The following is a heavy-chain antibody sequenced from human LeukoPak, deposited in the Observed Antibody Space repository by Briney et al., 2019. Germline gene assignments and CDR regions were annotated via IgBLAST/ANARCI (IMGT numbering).Heavy chain of an antibody. Sequence: SQTLSLTCTVSGGSISSGDYYWSWIRQPPGKGLEWIGYIYYSGSTYYNPSLKSRVTISVDTSKNQFSLKLSSVTAADTAVYYCARGRRIYTMVRGIADYWGQGTLVTVSS. D-gene: IGHD3-10*01. J-gene: IGHJ4*02. CDR3: ARGRRIYTMVRGIADY. V-gene: IGHV4-30-4*01. CDR2: IYYSGST. CDR1: GGSISSGDYY.